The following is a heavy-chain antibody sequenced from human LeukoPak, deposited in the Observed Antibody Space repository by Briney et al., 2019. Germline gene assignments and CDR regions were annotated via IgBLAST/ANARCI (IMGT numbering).Heavy chain of an antibody. CDR3: ARDVTTVTKNAFDI. CDR1: GYTFSSYS. Sequence: GGSLRLSCAASGYTFSSYSMNWVRQAPGKGLEWVSSISSSSYIYYADSVKGRFTISRDNAKNTLYLQMNSLRAEDTAVYYCARDVTTVTKNAFDIWGQGTMVTVSS. J-gene: IGHJ3*02. V-gene: IGHV3-21*01. D-gene: IGHD4-17*01. CDR2: ISSSSYI.